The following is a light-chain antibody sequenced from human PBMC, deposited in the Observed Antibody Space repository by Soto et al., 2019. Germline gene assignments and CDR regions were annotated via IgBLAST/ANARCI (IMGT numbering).Light chain of an antibody. Sequence: EIVMTQSPATLSVSPGVRATLSCRASQSISDTVAWYQQKPGQAPRLLIYDASNRATGIPSRFSGSGSGTEFTLTISSLQSEDFAVYYCQQSNNWPPIPVGQVTKVEIK. CDR1: QSISDT. CDR2: DAS. J-gene: IGKJ1*01. V-gene: IGKV3D-15*01. CDR3: QQSNNWPPIP.